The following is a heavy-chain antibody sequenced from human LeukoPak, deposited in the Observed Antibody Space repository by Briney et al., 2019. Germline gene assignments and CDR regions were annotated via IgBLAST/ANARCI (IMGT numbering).Heavy chain of an antibody. V-gene: IGHV1-2*04. Sequence: ASVKVSCKASGHTFTGYYMHWVRQAPGQGLEWMGWINPNSGGTNYAQKFQGWVTMTRDTSISTAYMELSRLRSGDTAVYYCARMGDYGDFLDYWGQGTLVTVSS. CDR1: GHTFTGYY. D-gene: IGHD4-17*01. CDR2: INPNSGGT. CDR3: ARMGDYGDFLDY. J-gene: IGHJ4*02.